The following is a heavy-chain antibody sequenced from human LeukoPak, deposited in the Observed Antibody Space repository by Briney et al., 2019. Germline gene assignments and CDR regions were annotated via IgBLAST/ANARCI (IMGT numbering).Heavy chain of an antibody. Sequence: PGGSLRLSCAASGFTFNNYGMHWVRQAPGKGLEWVAFIRYNGNNQYYADSVKGRFTISRDNSKNTLYLQMNSLKGDDTAVYYCARQTGSGLFILPGGQGTLVTVSS. CDR3: ARQTGSGLFILP. CDR2: IRYNGNNQ. D-gene: IGHD3/OR15-3a*01. CDR1: GFTFNNYG. V-gene: IGHV3-30*02. J-gene: IGHJ4*02.